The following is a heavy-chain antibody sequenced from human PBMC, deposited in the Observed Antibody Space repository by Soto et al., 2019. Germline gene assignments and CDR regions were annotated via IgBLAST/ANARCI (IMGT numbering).Heavy chain of an antibody. CDR2: IIPILGIA. CDR1: GGTFSSYT. D-gene: IGHD6-19*01. Sequence: QVQLVQSGAEVKKPGSSVKVSCKASGGTFSSYTISWVRQARGQGLEWMGRIIPILGIANYAQKFQGRVTITADTSTSTAYMELSSLRSEDTAVYYCARGASGNWFDPWGQGTLVTVSS. J-gene: IGHJ5*02. CDR3: ARGASGNWFDP. V-gene: IGHV1-69*02.